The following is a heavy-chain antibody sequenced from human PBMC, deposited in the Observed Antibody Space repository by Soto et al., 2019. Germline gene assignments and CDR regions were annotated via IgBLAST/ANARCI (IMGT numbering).Heavy chain of an antibody. V-gene: IGHV3-43*01. Sequence: HPGGSLRLSCAASGFTFDDYTMHWVRQAPGKGLEWVSLISWDGGSTYYADSVKGRFTISRDNSKNSLYLQMNSLRTEDTALYYCAKDIGSCSGGSCYLDFYYYYYGMDVWGQGTTVTVSS. CDR3: AKDIGSCSGGSCYLDFYYYYYGMDV. CDR2: ISWDGGST. CDR1: GFTFDDYT. D-gene: IGHD2-15*01. J-gene: IGHJ6*02.